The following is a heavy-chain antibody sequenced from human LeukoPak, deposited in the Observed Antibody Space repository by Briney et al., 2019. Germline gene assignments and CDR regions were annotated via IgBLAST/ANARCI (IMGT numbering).Heavy chain of an antibody. Sequence: GGSLRLSCAASAFGFSSYEMNWVRQAPGKGLEWVSYISTSGSTIYYADSVKGRFTISRDNAKNSLYLQMNSLRAEDTAVYYCAGGSARFSGYDYFDYWGQGTLVTVSS. CDR1: AFGFSSYE. V-gene: IGHV3-48*03. CDR2: ISTSGSTI. CDR3: AGGSARFSGYDYFDY. D-gene: IGHD5-12*01. J-gene: IGHJ4*02.